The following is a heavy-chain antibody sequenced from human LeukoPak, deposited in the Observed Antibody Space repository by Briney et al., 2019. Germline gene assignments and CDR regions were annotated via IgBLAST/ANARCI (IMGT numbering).Heavy chain of an antibody. CDR1: GFTFSNYA. Sequence: GSLRLSCAASGFTFSNYAMYWVRQAPGKGLEWVSAISTSGGDTFYPDSVRGRFTISRDNSKNTLYLQMYSLRAEDTAVYYCAKGSAQYYFEYWGQGTLVTVSS. V-gene: IGHV3-23*01. J-gene: IGHJ4*02. CDR2: ISTSGGDT. CDR3: AKGSAQYYFEY.